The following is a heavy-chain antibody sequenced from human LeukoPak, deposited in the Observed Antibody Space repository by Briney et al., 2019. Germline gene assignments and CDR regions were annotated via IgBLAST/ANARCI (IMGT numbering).Heavy chain of an antibody. V-gene: IGHV3-7*01. CDR2: INPDGSEK. CDR1: GFIFSNYW. Sequence: RGGSLRLSCAASGFIFSNYWMTWVRQAPGKGLEWVANINPDGSEKCYVDSVKGRFTISRDNAKNSLYLQMNSLRVEDTAVYYCASQPAVVDLDYWGQGTLVTVSS. J-gene: IGHJ4*02. CDR3: ASQPAVVDLDY. D-gene: IGHD2-2*01.